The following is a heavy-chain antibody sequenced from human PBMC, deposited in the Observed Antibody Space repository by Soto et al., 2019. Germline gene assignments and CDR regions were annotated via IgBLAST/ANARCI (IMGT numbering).Heavy chain of an antibody. J-gene: IGHJ6*02. CDR3: ARDPVGITGTTGYYYYYGMDV. CDR1: GGTFSSYA. CDR2: IIPIFGTA. D-gene: IGHD1-7*01. Sequence: QVQLAQSGAEVKKPGSSVKVSCKASGGTFSSYAISWVRQAPGQGLEWMGGIIPIFGTANYAQKFQGRVTITADESTSTAYMELSSLRSEDTAVYYCARDPVGITGTTGYYYYYGMDVWGQGTTVTVSS. V-gene: IGHV1-69*01.